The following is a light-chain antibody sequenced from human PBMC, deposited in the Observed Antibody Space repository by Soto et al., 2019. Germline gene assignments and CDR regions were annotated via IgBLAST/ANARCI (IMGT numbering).Light chain of an antibody. Sequence: QSALTQPRSVSGSPGQSVTISCTGTSSDVGAYNYVSWYQHHPDKAPQVMIYDVSERPSGVPDRFSGSKSDYKASLTISGLQAEDEADYYCCSYAGSYSWVFGGGTQLTVL. V-gene: IGLV2-11*01. CDR3: CSYAGSYSWV. J-gene: IGLJ7*01. CDR1: SSDVGAYNY. CDR2: DVS.